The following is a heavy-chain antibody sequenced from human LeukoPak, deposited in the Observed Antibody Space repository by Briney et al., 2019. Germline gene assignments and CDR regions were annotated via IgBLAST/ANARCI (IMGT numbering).Heavy chain of an antibody. CDR2: INHSGST. J-gene: IGHJ3*02. CDR1: GGSFSGYY. D-gene: IGHD2-2*01. Sequence: SETLSLTCAVYGGSFSGYYWSWIRQPPGKGLEWIGEINHSGSTNYNPSLKSRVTISVDTSKNQFSLKLSSVTAADTAVYYCARAYCSSTSCYDRAFDIWGQGTMVTVSS. CDR3: ARAYCSSTSCYDRAFDI. V-gene: IGHV4-34*01.